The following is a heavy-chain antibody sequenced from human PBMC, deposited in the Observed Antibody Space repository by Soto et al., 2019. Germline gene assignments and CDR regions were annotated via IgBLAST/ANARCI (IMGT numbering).Heavy chain of an antibody. D-gene: IGHD3-10*01. J-gene: IGHJ4*02. Sequence: QVQLQESGPGLVKPSETLSLTCTVSGGSISSYYWSWIRQPPGKGLEWIGDIYYSGSTNYNPSLKSRVTISVDTPKNQFSLKLSSVTAADTAVYYCVRSGGSGRRRYFDYWGQGTLVTVSS. CDR3: VRSGGSGRRRYFDY. CDR2: IYYSGST. CDR1: GGSISSYY. V-gene: IGHV4-59*08.